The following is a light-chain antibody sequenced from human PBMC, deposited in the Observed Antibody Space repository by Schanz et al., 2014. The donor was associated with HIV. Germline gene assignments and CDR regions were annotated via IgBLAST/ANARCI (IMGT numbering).Light chain of an antibody. J-gene: IGKJ3*01. CDR2: WAS. CDR1: QSILSSY. V-gene: IGKV4-1*01. Sequence: DIVLTQSPDSLAVSLGERATINCKSSQSILSSYLTWYQQKPGQPPKLLIYWASTRQSGVPDRFSGGGSGTDFTLTISSLQAEDVAVYYCQQYYSTFTFGPGTKVDIK. CDR3: QQYYSTFT.